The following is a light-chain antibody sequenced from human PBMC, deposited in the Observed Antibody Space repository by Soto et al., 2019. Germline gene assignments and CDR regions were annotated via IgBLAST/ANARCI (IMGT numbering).Light chain of an antibody. CDR3: FSYTSSGTYV. CDR2: EVS. V-gene: IGLV2-14*01. Sequence: QSALTQPASVSGSPGQSITISCTGTSSDVDNYKYVSWYQQHPGKAPKLMIYEVSNRPSGVSNRFSGPKSGNTASLTISGLQAEDETDYYCFSYTSSGTYVFGTGTKVTVL. CDR1: SSDVDNYKY. J-gene: IGLJ1*01.